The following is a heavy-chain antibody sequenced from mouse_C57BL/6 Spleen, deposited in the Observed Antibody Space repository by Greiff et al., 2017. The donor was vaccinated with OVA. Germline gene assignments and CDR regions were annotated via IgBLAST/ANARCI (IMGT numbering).Heavy chain of an antibody. CDR2: IDPSDSYT. D-gene: IGHD3-3*01. V-gene: IGHV1-59*01. Sequence: QVQLQQPGAELVRPGTSVKLSCKASGYTFTSYWMHWVKQRPGQGLEWIGVIDPSDSYTNYNQKFKGKATLTVDTSSSTAYMQLSSLTSEDSAVYYCARGRDVGAYWGQGTLVTVSA. CDR1: GYTFTSYW. J-gene: IGHJ3*01. CDR3: ARGRDVGAY.